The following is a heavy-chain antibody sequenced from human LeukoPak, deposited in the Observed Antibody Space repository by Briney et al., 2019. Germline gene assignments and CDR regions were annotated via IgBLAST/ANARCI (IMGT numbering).Heavy chain of an antibody. Sequence: GGSLRLSCAASGLTFGSYWMHWVRQAPGKGLVWVSRINGDGSSTNYADSVKGRFTISRDNAKNTLYLQVNSLRAEDTAVYYCARGTGNYGDWDYWGQGTLVTVSS. CDR3: ARGTGNYGDWDY. CDR1: GLTFGSYW. J-gene: IGHJ4*02. V-gene: IGHV3-74*01. D-gene: IGHD4-17*01. CDR2: INGDGSST.